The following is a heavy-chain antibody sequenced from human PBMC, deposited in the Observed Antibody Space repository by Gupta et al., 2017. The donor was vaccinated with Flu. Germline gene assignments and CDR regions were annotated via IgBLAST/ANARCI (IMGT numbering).Heavy chain of an antibody. CDR2: VNTDETWT. D-gene: IGHD5-12*01. CDR3: SREQIKIGYRGMEV. Sequence: LLESGGDLVQPGGSLRLSCAASGFSFSNYWMHWVRQGPGKGLVWVARVNTDETWTRYADSVEGRFTVSRDNAKKTLYLQMSSLRVEDTARYYCSREQIKIGYRGMEVWGQGTTVTGSS. CDR1: GFSFSNYW. V-gene: IGHV3-74*01. J-gene: IGHJ6*02.